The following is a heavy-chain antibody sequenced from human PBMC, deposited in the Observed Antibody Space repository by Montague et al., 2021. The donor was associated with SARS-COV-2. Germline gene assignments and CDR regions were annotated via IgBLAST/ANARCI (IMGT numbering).Heavy chain of an antibody. V-gene: IGHV3-11*01. D-gene: IGHD3-10*01. J-gene: IGHJ3*02. Sequence: SLRLSCAASGFTFSDYYMNWIRQAPGKGLEWVSHITSSSSHLYYADSVKGRFTISRDNAKNSLYLPMNSLRAEDTAVYYCAREHNYDSGRRDGFDIWGQGTVVTVSS. CDR1: GFTFSDYY. CDR3: AREHNYDSGRRDGFDI. CDR2: ITSSSSHL.